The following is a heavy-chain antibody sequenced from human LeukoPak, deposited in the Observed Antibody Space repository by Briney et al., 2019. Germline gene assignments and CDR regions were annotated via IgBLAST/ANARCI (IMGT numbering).Heavy chain of an antibody. V-gene: IGHV3-23*01. Sequence: PGGSLRLSCAASGFTFSNYGMHWVRQAPGKGLEWVSAVSDSGNTYHADSVRGRFTISRDNSKNTLYLQMNSLRAEDTAVYYCAKDREDERVVWFGQSYDYWGQGTLVTVSS. D-gene: IGHD3-10*01. CDR3: AKDREDERVVWFGQSYDY. CDR1: GFTFSNYG. CDR2: VSDSGNT. J-gene: IGHJ4*02.